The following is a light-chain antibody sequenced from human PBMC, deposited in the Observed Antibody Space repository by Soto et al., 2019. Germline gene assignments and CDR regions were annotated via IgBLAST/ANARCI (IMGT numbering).Light chain of an antibody. J-gene: IGKJ1*01. CDR2: GAS. CDR3: QQYGRSPTT. V-gene: IGKV3-20*01. CDR1: QNFGSTY. Sequence: DIVMTQSPATLSVSPGEGATLSCMASQNFGSTYLAWYQQKRGQAPRFLIYGASSRATGIPDRFSGSGSGTDFTLTISRLEPEDFAVYYCQQYGRSPTTFGQGTKVDIK.